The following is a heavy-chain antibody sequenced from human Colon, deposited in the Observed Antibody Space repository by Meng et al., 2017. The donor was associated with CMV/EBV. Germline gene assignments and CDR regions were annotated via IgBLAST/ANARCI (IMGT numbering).Heavy chain of an antibody. J-gene: IGHJ6*02. D-gene: IGHD2-15*01. CDR2: SIPFLDKV. V-gene: IGHV1-69*10. Sequence: SVKVSCKASGGTFSTYGISWVRQAPGHGLEWVGGSIPFLDKVSSAQKFQGRVTITADKSTSTAYMELSSLRSDDTAVYYCARIVCSGWRCHSLDRDFGMDVWGQGTTVTVSS. CDR1: GGTFSTYG. CDR3: ARIVCSGWRCHSLDRDFGMDV.